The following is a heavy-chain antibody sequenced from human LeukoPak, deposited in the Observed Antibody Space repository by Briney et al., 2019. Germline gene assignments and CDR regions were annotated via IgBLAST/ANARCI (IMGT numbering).Heavy chain of an antibody. CDR1: GGSISTYY. Sequence: PSETLSLTCTVSGGSISTYYWSWIRQPPGKGLEWIGYVYYSGSTSYNPSLKSRVIISVDTSKNEFSLNVSSVTAADTAVYYCVRHYGYSYGPDYWGQGTLVTVSS. V-gene: IGHV4-59*08. CDR2: VYYSGST. J-gene: IGHJ4*02. D-gene: IGHD5-18*01. CDR3: VRHYGYSYGPDY.